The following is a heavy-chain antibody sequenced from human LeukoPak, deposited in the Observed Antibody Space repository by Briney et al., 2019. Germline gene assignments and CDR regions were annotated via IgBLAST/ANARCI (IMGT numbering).Heavy chain of an antibody. CDR2: INPNSGGT. V-gene: IGHV1-2*02. Sequence: GASVKLTCSAAGYTFTVYYMRWERLAPGQGLEWMGWINPNSGGTNYAQKFQGRVTMTRDTSITTAYMELSRLSSDDTAVYYCARHPGKITKHWYSDIWGRGTLVTVSS. D-gene: IGHD1-14*01. CDR3: ARHPGKITKHWYSDI. CDR1: GYTFTVYY. J-gene: IGHJ2*01.